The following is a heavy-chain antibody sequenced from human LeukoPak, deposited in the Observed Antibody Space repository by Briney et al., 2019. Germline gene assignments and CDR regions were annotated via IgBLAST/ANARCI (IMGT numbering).Heavy chain of an antibody. V-gene: IGHV3-13*01. CDR1: GFTFSSYD. J-gene: IGHJ6*02. CDR2: IGTAGDT. Sequence: PGGSLRLSCAASGFTFSSYDMHWVRQATGKGLEWVSAIGTAGDTYYPGSVKGRFTISRENAKNSLYLQMNSLRAGDTAVYYCARSRDYYYGMDVWGQGTTVTVSS. CDR3: ARSRDYYYGMDV.